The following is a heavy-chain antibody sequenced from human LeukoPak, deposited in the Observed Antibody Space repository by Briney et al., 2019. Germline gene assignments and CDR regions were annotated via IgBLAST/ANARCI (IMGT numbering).Heavy chain of an antibody. J-gene: IGHJ5*02. D-gene: IGHD3-10*01. CDR2: IYHSGST. CDR3: AREGLNMVRGVIPKEAWGWFDP. V-gene: IGHV4-4*02. CDR1: GGSISSSNW. Sequence: SGTLSLTCAVSGGSISSSNWWSWVRQPPGKGLEWIGEIYHSGSTNYNPSLKSRVTISVDTSKNQFSLKLSSVTAADTAVYYCAREGLNMVRGVIPKEAWGWFDPWGRGTLVTVSS.